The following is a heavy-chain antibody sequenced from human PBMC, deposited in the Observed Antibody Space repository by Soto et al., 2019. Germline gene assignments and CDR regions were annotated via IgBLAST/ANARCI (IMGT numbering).Heavy chain of an antibody. CDR1: GGSISSGGYY. CDR3: ARDVYGGTSGGSWFDP. Sequence: QVQLQESGPGLVKPSQTLSLTCTVSGGSISSGGYYWSWIRQHPGKGLEWIGYIYYSGSTYYNPSLMTRVTVSVDTSKNQFSLKLSSVTAADTAVYYCARDVYGGTSGGSWFDPWGQGTLVTVSS. V-gene: IGHV4-31*03. CDR2: IYYSGST. J-gene: IGHJ5*02. D-gene: IGHD4-17*01.